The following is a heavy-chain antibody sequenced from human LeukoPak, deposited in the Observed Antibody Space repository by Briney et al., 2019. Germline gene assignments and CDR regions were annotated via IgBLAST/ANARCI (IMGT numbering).Heavy chain of an antibody. CDR1: AGSISSYY. Sequence: SETLPLTCTVSAGSISSYYWSCIRQPPRKGREWIGYNLNRDSTDNNPFHTKYSPSPTCRVTISVNPYKNNFTLKPNTLTASDTAVYSCASIRPEINWVDPWGQGTLVTVSS. CDR3: ASIRPEINWVDP. J-gene: IGHJ5*02. CDR2: NLNRDSTDNNPFHT. V-gene: IGHV4-4*09. D-gene: IGHD3-3*02.